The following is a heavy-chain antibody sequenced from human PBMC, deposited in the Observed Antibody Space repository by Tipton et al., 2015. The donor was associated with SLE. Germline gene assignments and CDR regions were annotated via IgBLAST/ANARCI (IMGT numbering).Heavy chain of an antibody. V-gene: IGHV3-30*02. CDR2: IRYDGSNK. Sequence: SLRLSCAASGFTFSSYGMRWVRQAPGKGLEWVAFIRYDGSNKYYADSVKGRFTISRDNSKNTLYLQMNSLRAEDTAVYYCAKDAWAARPGYFDLWGRGTLVTVSS. CDR3: AKDAWAARPGYFDL. D-gene: IGHD6-6*01. J-gene: IGHJ2*01. CDR1: GFTFSSYG.